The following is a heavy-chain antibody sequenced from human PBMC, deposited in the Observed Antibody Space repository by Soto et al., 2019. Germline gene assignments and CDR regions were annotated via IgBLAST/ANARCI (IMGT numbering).Heavy chain of an antibody. V-gene: IGHV3-21*01. CDR3: ARDRGYDAHDYYNNAMDV. J-gene: IGHJ6*02. CDR1: GFTFRSYT. CDR2: IRGFSPYT. D-gene: IGHD2-15*01. Sequence: EVQLVESGGGLVKPGGSLRLSCVASGFTFRSYTMNWVRQAPGKGLEWVSAIRGFSPYTFYADSLKGRFTISRDNAKNSLYLQMNSLRAEDMALYYCARDRGYDAHDYYNNAMDVWGQGTTVTVSS.